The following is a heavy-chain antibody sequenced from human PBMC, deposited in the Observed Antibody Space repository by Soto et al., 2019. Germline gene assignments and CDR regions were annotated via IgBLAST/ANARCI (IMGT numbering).Heavy chain of an antibody. D-gene: IGHD7-27*01. V-gene: IGHV4-59*01. J-gene: IGHJ2*01. CDR2: TYYSGRT. CDR3: SGQLGDSPFDL. Sequence: SETLSLTCSVSGGSIISNYWPCIRQHPGKGPEWIENTYYSGRTNYNPSLKSRVSISIDMSKSQISLDLHSVTAADTAVYYCSGQLGDSPFDLWGRGTLVNVSS. CDR1: GGSIISNY.